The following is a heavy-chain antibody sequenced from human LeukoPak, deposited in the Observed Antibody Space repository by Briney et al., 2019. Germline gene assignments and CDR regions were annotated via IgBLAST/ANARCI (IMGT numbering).Heavy chain of an antibody. CDR3: AREGLAYCGGDCYSAFDY. Sequence: GGSLRLSCAASGFTFSSYSMNWVRQAPGKGLEWVSSISSSSSYIYYADSVKGRFTISRDNAKNSLYLQMNSLRAEDTAVYYCAREGLAYCGGDCYSAFDYWGQGTLVTVSS. J-gene: IGHJ4*02. CDR2: ISSSSSYI. V-gene: IGHV3-21*01. D-gene: IGHD2-21*02. CDR1: GFTFSSYS.